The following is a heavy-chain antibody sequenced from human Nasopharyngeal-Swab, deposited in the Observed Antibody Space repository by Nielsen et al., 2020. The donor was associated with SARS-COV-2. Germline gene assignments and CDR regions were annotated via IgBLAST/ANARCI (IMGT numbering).Heavy chain of an antibody. CDR1: GFNFGTYA. D-gene: IGHD3-22*01. CDR3: AKDHSSGFDAFDI. J-gene: IGHJ3*02. V-gene: IGHV3-23*01. Sequence: GESLKISCAASGFNFGTYAMSWVRQAPGKGLEWVSVISGGYSTYYTDSVKGRFTISRDNSKNTLYLQMNSLRAEDTAVYYCAKDHSSGFDAFDIWGQGTMVTVSS. CDR2: ISGGYST.